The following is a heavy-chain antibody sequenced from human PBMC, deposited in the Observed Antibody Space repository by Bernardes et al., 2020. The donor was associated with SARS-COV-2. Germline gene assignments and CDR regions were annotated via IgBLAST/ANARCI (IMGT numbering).Heavy chain of an antibody. J-gene: IGHJ4*02. V-gene: IGHV5-10-1*01. CDR2: IDPSDSYI. Sequence: GGSLKISCKGSGYSFTSYWINWVRQMPGKGLEWMGRIDPSDSYINYSPSFQGRVTISADKSISTAYLQWSSLEASDTAMYYCARQGEDYDDSLDYWGQGTLVTVSS. CDR1: GYSFTSYW. CDR3: ARQGEDYDDSLDY. D-gene: IGHD4-17*01.